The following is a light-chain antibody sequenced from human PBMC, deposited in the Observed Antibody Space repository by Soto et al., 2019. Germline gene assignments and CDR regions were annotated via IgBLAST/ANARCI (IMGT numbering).Light chain of an antibody. CDR1: QSISNW. CDR2: KAS. V-gene: IGKV1-5*03. CDR3: QQYNTFLPT. Sequence: GDRVTITCQASQSISNWLAWYQQRPGRAPKLLIYKASNLQSGVPSRFSGSGSGTEFTLTINSLQPDDFAIYYCQQYNTFLPTFGQGTKVEFK. J-gene: IGKJ1*01.